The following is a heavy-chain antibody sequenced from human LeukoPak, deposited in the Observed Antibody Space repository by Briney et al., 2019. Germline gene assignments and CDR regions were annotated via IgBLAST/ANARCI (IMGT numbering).Heavy chain of an antibody. D-gene: IGHD3-22*01. V-gene: IGHV3-48*01. Sequence: PGGSLRLSCAASGLTFSSNSMNWVRQAPGKGLEWVSYISYSSSTIYYADSVQGRFTISRDNAKNSLYLQMNSLKTEDTAVYYCARRGRDSDGYAHGYDFWGQGTLVTVSS. J-gene: IGHJ4*02. CDR2: ISYSSSTI. CDR3: ARRGRDSDGYAHGYDF. CDR1: GLTFSSNS.